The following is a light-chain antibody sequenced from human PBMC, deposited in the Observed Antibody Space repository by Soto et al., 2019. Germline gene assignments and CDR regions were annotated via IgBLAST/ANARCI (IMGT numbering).Light chain of an antibody. J-gene: IGKJ1*01. V-gene: IGKV1-39*01. CDR1: QSIRSY. CDR3: HQSHSTRPRA. CDR2: VAS. Sequence: DIQMTQSPSSLSASVGDRVTITCRASQSIRSYLNWYHQKPGKDPKLLIYVASSLQSGVPSRFSGSGSGTAFTITISSRQPEDFSTYYCHQSHSTRPRAFGQGTKVEIK.